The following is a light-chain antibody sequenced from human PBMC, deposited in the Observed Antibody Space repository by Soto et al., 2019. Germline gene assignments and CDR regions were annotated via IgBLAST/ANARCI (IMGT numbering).Light chain of an antibody. V-gene: IGKV3-20*01. J-gene: IGKJ3*01. CDR3: QQYGSSRFT. CDR2: GAS. Sequence: EIVLTQSPGTLSLSPGERATLSCRASQSVSSSYLAWYQQKPGQAPRLLIYGASRRATGIPDRFSGSGSGTGFTLTISRLEPEDVAVYYCQQYGSSRFTFGPGPKVDIK. CDR1: QSVSSSY.